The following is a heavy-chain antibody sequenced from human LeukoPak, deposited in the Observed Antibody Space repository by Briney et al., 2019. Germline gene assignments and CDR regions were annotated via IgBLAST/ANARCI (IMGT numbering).Heavy chain of an antibody. Sequence: GASVKVSFKASGCTFINYRITWVRQAPGQGLECMGGIIPIFGTTKYAQKFQGRVTITADESTSAVYMQLSSLRSEDTAVYYCARYSSSTSPYYYYYYMDVRGKGTTVTVSS. CDR1: GCTFINYR. CDR2: IIPIFGTT. V-gene: IGHV1-69*13. J-gene: IGHJ6*03. CDR3: ARYSSSTSPYYYYYYMDV. D-gene: IGHD2-2*01.